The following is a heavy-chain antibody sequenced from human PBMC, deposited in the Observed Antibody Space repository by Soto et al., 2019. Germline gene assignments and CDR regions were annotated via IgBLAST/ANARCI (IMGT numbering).Heavy chain of an antibody. CDR1: GFTFSTSG. Sequence: EVQLLESGGGLVQPGGSLRLSCAASGFTFSTSGMSWVRQAPGKGLEWVSSISGSGDYTNYADYVKGRFTISRDNSKNTLYLQINSLTAEDTAVYYCANHGGFDIWGQGTMVAVSS. V-gene: IGHV3-23*01. D-gene: IGHD4-17*01. CDR2: ISGSGDYT. CDR3: ANHGGFDI. J-gene: IGHJ3*02.